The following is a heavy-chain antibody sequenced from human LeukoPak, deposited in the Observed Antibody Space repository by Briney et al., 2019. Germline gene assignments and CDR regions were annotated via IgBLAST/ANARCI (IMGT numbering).Heavy chain of an antibody. CDR3: ARHNSGSYHQHDY. Sequence: SETLSLTCTASGGSISSSNYYWGWIRQPPGKGLEWIGSIYYSGSTYYNPSLKSRVTISVDTSKNQFSLKLSSVIAADTTVYYCARHNSGSYHQHDYWGQGTLVTVSS. V-gene: IGHV4-39*01. CDR2: IYYSGST. D-gene: IGHD1-26*01. J-gene: IGHJ4*02. CDR1: GGSISSSNYY.